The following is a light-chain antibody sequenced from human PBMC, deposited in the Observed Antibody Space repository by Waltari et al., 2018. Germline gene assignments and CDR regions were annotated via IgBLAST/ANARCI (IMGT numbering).Light chain of an antibody. CDR3: MQGTRWPYT. Sequence: DVVMTQSPPFLPVPLGHPASISCRSRQSLVNRDGDTDVSGFQQRPGQAPRRLMYKVSNRDSGVPDRFSGSGSGTDFTLKISRVEAEDVAVYYCMQGTRWPYTIGQGTKLDIK. CDR1: QSLVNRDGDTD. J-gene: IGKJ2*01. CDR2: KVS. V-gene: IGKV2-30*01.